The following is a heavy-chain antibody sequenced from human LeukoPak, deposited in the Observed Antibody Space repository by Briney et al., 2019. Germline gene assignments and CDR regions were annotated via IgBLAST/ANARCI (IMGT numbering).Heavy chain of an antibody. D-gene: IGHD3-22*01. J-gene: IGHJ4*02. CDR1: GCSISSYY. Sequence: SETLSLTFTDSGCSISSYYWSWIRQPAGKGLEWIGRIYTSGSTNYDPSFKSRVTRSVDKSKNQFSLKLSSVTAADTAVYYCARGHYDSSGYSNYDYWGQGTLVTVSS. CDR3: ARGHYDSSGYSNYDY. V-gene: IGHV4-4*07. CDR2: IYTSGST.